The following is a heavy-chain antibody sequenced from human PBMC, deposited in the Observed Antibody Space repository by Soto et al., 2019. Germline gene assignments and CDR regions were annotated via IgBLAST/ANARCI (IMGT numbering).Heavy chain of an antibody. CDR1: GITFSSYA. D-gene: IGHD5-12*01. CDR2: ISGSGDIT. CDR3: ARRRHGYIDDAFDI. V-gene: IGHV3-23*01. Sequence: PGGSLRLSCAASGITFSSYAMSWVRQAPGKGLEWASSISGSGDITYYADSVKGRVTIYRDNSKKTLYLQMTSLRAEDTAVYYCARRRHGYIDDAFDIWGQGTMVTVSS. J-gene: IGHJ3*02.